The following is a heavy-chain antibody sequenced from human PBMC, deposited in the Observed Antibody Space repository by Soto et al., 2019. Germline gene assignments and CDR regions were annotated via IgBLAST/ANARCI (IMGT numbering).Heavy chain of an antibody. V-gene: IGHV1-69*01. D-gene: IGHD3-16*02. CDR2: IIPIFGTA. Sequence: QVQLVQSGAEVKKPGSSVKVSCKASGGTFSSYAISWVRQAPGQGLEWMGGIIPIFGTANYAQKFQGRVTITVDESTSTAYMELSSLRSEDTAVYYCATQRDDYVWGSDRHPCDYWGQGTLVTVSS. CDR3: ATQRDDYVWGSDRHPCDY. J-gene: IGHJ4*02. CDR1: GGTFSSYA.